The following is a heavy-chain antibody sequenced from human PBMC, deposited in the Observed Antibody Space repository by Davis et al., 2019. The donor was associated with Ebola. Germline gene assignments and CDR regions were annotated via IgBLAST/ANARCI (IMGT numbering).Heavy chain of an antibody. J-gene: IGHJ4*02. CDR3: AREDFDS. CDR1: GFRISNYW. Sequence: GESLKISCAASGFRISNYWMDWVRQAPGKGLEWVGNTKADGSERYYVDSVKDRLTISRDNAKNSIYLHMKNLRAEDTAVYYCAREDFDSWGQGTLVTVS. CDR2: TKADGSER. V-gene: IGHV3-7*01.